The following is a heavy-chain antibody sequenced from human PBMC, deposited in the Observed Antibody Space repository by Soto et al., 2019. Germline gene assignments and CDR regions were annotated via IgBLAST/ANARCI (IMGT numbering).Heavy chain of an antibody. CDR3: ARDVADYGDYTAWGFDY. J-gene: IGHJ4*02. V-gene: IGHV1-18*01. D-gene: IGHD4-17*01. CDR1: GYTFTSYG. Sequence: GASVKVSCKASGYTFTSYGISWVRQAPGQGLEWMGWISAYNGNTNYAQKLQGRVTMTTDTSTSTAYMELRSLRSDDTAVYYCARDVADYGDYTAWGFDYWGQGTLVTVSS. CDR2: ISAYNGNT.